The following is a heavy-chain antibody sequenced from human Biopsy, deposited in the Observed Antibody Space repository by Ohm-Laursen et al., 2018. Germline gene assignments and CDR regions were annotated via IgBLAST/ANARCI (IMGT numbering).Heavy chain of an antibody. Sequence: SVKVSCKVSGYPFSNYYLFWVRQAPGQGLEWMGRINPNSGDTVFARNFQGRVTMTRDTSISTAYVDLSSLRSDDTAVYYCTRGGYYYDSLAYYYWFDPWGQGTLVTVSS. V-gene: IGHV1-2*06. D-gene: IGHD3-22*01. CDR3: TRGGYYYDSLAYYYWFDP. CDR1: GYPFSNYY. J-gene: IGHJ5*02. CDR2: INPNSGDT.